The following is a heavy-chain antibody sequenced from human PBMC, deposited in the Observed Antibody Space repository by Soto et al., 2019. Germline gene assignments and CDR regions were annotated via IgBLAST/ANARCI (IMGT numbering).Heavy chain of an antibody. CDR1: VGSVSSTRWA. V-gene: IGHV6-1*01. CDR3: AIVIQTGGRSSRADPVSAY. D-gene: IGHD6-13*01. Sequence: TGDRCVGSVSSTRWAWYQYKKTPSRGLEWLGRTYYRSKWYNDYAVSVKSRITINPDTSKNQFSLQLNSVTPEDTAVYSCAIVIQTGGRSSRADPVSAYWVNGTLDTVSS. J-gene: IGHJ4*01. CDR2: TYYRSKWYN.